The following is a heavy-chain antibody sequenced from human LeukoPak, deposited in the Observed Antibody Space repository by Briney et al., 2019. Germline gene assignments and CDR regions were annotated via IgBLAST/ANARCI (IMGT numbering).Heavy chain of an antibody. J-gene: IGHJ4*02. Sequence: SETLSLTCTVSGGSTTSYYWSWIRQPAGNVLEWIGRIYTSGSPNYNPSLKSRVTMSVDTSKNQFSLKLSSVTAADTAVYYCARDQTSEYSSGPFFDYWGQGTLVTVSS. V-gene: IGHV4-4*07. CDR1: GGSTTSYY. CDR3: ARDQTSEYSSGPFFDY. CDR2: IYTSGSP. D-gene: IGHD3-22*01.